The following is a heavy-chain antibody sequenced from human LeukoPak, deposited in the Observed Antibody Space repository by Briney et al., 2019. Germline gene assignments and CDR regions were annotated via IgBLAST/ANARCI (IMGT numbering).Heavy chain of an antibody. D-gene: IGHD3-22*01. V-gene: IGHV4-34*01. Sequence: SETLSLTCAVYGGSFSGYYWSWIRQPPGKGLEWIGEINHSGSTNYNPSLKSRVTISVDTSKNQFSLKLSSVTAADTAVYYCARLGSPAIVVVDYWGQGTLVTVSS. CDR2: INHSGST. J-gene: IGHJ4*02. CDR3: ARLGSPAIVVVDY. CDR1: GGSFSGYY.